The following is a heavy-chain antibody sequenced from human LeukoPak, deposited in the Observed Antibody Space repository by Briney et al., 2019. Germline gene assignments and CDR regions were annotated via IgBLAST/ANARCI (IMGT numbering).Heavy chain of an antibody. CDR1: GFTFSSYA. CDR3: ARVSSGYYQYYFDY. CDR2: ISYDGSNK. J-gene: IGHJ4*02. Sequence: GGSLRLSCADSGFTFSSYAMHGVRQAPGKGLEWVAVISYDGSNKYYADSVKGRFTISRDNSKNTLYLQMNSLRAEDTAVYYCARVSSGYYQYYFDYWGQGTLVTVSS. D-gene: IGHD3-22*01. V-gene: IGHV3-30*04.